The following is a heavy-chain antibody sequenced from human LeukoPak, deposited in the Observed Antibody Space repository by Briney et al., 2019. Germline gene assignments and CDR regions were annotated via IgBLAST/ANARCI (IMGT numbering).Heavy chain of an antibody. D-gene: IGHD1-7*01. CDR3: AKDRDWHSVYAFDI. V-gene: IGHV3-23*01. CDR2: ISGSGGST. CDR1: GFTFSSYA. J-gene: IGHJ3*02. Sequence: GGSLRLSCVTSGFTFSSYAMSWVRQAPGKGLEWVSAISGSGGSTYYADSVKGRFTISRDNSKNTLYLQMNSLRAEDTAVYYCAKDRDWHSVYAFDIWGQGTMVTVSS.